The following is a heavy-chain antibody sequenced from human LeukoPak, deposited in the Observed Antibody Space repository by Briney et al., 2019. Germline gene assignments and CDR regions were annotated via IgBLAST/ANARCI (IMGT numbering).Heavy chain of an antibody. D-gene: IGHD3-22*01. V-gene: IGHV4-59*01. CDR3: ARGYYYDSSGYYPAFDI. J-gene: IGHJ3*02. CDR2: IYYSGST. Sequence: SETLSLTCTVSGGSISSYYWSSIRQPPGKGLEWIGYIYYSGSTNYNPSLKSRVTISVDTSKNQFSLKLSSVTAADTAVYYCARGYYYDSSGYYPAFDIWGQGTMVTVSS. CDR1: GGSISSYY.